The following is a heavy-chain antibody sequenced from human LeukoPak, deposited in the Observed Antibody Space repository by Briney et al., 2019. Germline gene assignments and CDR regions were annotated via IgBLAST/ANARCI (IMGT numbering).Heavy chain of an antibody. CDR2: ISYDGSNK. D-gene: IGHD6-19*01. V-gene: IGHV3-30-3*01. CDR1: GFTFSSYA. Sequence: LSGGSLRLSCAASGFTFSSYAIHWVRQAPGKGLEWVAVISYDGSNKYYADSVKGRFTISRDNSKNTLYLQMNSLRAEDTAVYYCARDIHSSGWYLGYWGQGTLVTVSS. CDR3: ARDIHSSGWYLGY. J-gene: IGHJ4*02.